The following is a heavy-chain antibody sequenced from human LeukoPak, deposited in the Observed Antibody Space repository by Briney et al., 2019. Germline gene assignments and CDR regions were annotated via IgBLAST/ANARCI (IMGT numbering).Heavy chain of an antibody. CDR3: AKTTVSHYFDY. D-gene: IGHD4-17*01. J-gene: IGHJ4*02. CDR1: GFNFSSYW. CDR2: ISGSGGST. V-gene: IGHV3-23*01. Sequence: GGSLRLSCAASGFNFSSYWMHWVRQAPGKGLEWVSAISGSGGSTYYADSVKGRFTISRDNSKNTLYLQMNSLRAEDTAVYYCAKTTVSHYFDYWGQGTLVTVSS.